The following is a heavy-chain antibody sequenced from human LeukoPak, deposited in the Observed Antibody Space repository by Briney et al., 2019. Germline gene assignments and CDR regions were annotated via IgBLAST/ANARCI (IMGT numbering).Heavy chain of an antibody. J-gene: IGHJ4*02. CDR2: IIPIFGTA. Sequence: SVKVSCEASGGTFSSYAISWVRQAPGQGLEWMGRIIPIFGTANYAQKFQGRVTITTDESTSTAYMELSSLRSEDTAVYYCARDQRTNYFDYWGQGTLVTVSS. V-gene: IGHV1-69*05. CDR3: ARDQRTNYFDY. D-gene: IGHD3-3*01. CDR1: GGTFSSYA.